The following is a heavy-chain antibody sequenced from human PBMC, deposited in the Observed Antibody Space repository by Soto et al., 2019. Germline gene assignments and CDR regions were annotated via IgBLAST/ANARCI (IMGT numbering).Heavy chain of an antibody. V-gene: IGHV3-13*01. Sequence: GGSLRLSCAASGFTFSSYDMHWVRQATGKGLEWVSAIGTAGDTYYPGSVKGRFTISRENAKNSLYLQMNSLRAGDTAVYYCARRYSSGWDYYCGMDVWGQGTTVTVSS. CDR2: IGTAGDT. D-gene: IGHD6-19*01. CDR3: ARRYSSGWDYYCGMDV. J-gene: IGHJ6*02. CDR1: GFTFSSYD.